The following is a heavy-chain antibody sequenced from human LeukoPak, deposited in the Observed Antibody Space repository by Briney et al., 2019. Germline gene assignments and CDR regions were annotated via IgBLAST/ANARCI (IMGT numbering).Heavy chain of an antibody. V-gene: IGHV3-33*06. CDR1: GFSFSNYG. Sequence: GGSLRLSCLASGFSFSNYGMHWVRQAPGKGLEWVAVIWFDGTNEDYADSVKGRFTISRDNSKNTLYLQMNSLRAEDTAVYYCAKETRVWSGIWNFDCWGQGTLVTVSS. D-gene: IGHD3-3*01. J-gene: IGHJ4*02. CDR3: AKETRVWSGIWNFDC. CDR2: IWFDGTNE.